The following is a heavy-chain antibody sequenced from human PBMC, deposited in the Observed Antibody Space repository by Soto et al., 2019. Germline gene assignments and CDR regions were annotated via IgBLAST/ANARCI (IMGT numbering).Heavy chain of an antibody. CDR1: GFTFTSSA. V-gene: IGHV1-58*02. CDR3: ARDSGRSDVVPAAISAMDV. CDR2: IVVGSGNT. Sequence: GASVKVSCKASGFTFTSSAMQWVRQARGQRLEWIGWIVVGSGNTNYAQKFQERVTITRDMSTSTAYMELSSLRSEDTAVYYCARDSGRSDVVPAAISAMDVWGQGTTVTVSS. D-gene: IGHD2-2*01. J-gene: IGHJ6*02.